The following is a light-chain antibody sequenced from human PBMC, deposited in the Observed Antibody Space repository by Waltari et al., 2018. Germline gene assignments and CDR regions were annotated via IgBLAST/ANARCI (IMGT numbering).Light chain of an antibody. Sequence: IVMTQSQDSLAVSLGERATINCKSSQTVLSSTNNKNVLAWNKQQPGHPPTLLIYWPYTRESGVPDRFSGSGSGTDFTLPISSLEAEDVAVYYCQQYYTIAPWTFGQGTKVEIK. CDR2: WPY. J-gene: IGKJ1*01. CDR3: QQYYTIAPWT. CDR1: QTVLSSTNNKNV. V-gene: IGKV4-1*01.